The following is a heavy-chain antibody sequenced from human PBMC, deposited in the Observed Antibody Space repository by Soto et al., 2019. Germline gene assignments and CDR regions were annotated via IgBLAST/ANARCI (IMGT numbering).Heavy chain of an antibody. D-gene: IGHD2-15*01. J-gene: IGHJ5*02. CDR3: ASALYCSGGSCSFDP. CDR2: IYYTGST. V-gene: IGHV4-61*01. Sequence: TLSLTCTVSGGSVSSGNYYWSWIRQPPGKGLEWIGFIYYTGSTSYNPSLKSRVTISMDTSKNQFSLKLTSVTAADTAVYYCASALYCSGGSCSFDPWGQGTLVTVSS. CDR1: GGSVSSGNYY.